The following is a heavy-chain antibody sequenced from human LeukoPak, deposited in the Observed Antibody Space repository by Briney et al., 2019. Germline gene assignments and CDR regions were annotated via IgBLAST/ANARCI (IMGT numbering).Heavy chain of an antibody. CDR1: GYTLTELS. CDR2: FDPEDGET. D-gene: IGHD2-21*01. CDR3: ATDGEEPNAFDI. V-gene: IGHV1-24*01. Sequence: GASVKVSCKVSGYTLTELSVHWVRQAPGKGLEWMGGFDPEDGETIYAQKFQGRVTMTEDTSTDTAYMELSSLRSEDTAVYYCATDGEEPNAFDIWGQGTMVTVSS. J-gene: IGHJ3*02.